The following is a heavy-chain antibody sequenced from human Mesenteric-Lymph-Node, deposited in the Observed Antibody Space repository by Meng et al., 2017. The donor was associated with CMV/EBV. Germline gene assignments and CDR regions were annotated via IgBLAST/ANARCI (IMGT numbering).Heavy chain of an antibody. CDR3: AKIPTTDGMDV. CDR2: ISSSSSTI. Sequence: GESLKISCAASGFTFSSYSMNWVRQAPGKGLEWVSSISSSSSTIYYADSVKGRFTISRDNAKNSLYLQMNSLRAEDTALYYCAKIPTTDGMDVWGQGTTVTVSS. V-gene: IGHV3-21*04. D-gene: IGHD4-17*01. CDR1: GFTFSSYS. J-gene: IGHJ6*02.